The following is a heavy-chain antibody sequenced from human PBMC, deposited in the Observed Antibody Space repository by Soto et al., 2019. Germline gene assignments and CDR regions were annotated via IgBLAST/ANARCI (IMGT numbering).Heavy chain of an antibody. Sequence: QVQLVESGGGVVQPGRSLRLSCAASGFTFSSYGMHWVRQAPGKGLEWVAVIWYDGSNKYYADSVKGRFTISRDNSKNTLYLQMNSLRGEDKAVYYCARAGYCSSTSCYGGYYYYYMDVWGKGTTVTVSS. CDR3: ARAGYCSSTSCYGGYYYYYMDV. CDR2: IWYDGSNK. J-gene: IGHJ6*03. CDR1: GFTFSSYG. D-gene: IGHD2-2*01. V-gene: IGHV3-33*01.